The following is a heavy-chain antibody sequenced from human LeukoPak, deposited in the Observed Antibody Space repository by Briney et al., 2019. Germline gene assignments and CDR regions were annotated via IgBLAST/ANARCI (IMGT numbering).Heavy chain of an antibody. Sequence: ASVKVSCKASGYTFTSYGISWVRQAPGQGLEWMGWISAYNGNTNYAQKLQGRVTMTTDTSTSTAYMELRSLRSDDTAVYYCARARTATISLDAFDIWGQGTMVTVSS. J-gene: IGHJ3*02. CDR1: GYTFTSYG. CDR3: ARARTATISLDAFDI. D-gene: IGHD5-24*01. V-gene: IGHV1-18*01. CDR2: ISAYNGNT.